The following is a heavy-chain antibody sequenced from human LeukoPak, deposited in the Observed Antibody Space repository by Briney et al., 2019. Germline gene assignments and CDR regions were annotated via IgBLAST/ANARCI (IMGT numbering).Heavy chain of an antibody. CDR2: IYYSGST. CDR3: AGDVYFDFWSGGAFDI. J-gene: IGHJ3*02. Sequence: PSEILSLTCTVSGGSISSYYWSWIRQPPGKGLEWIGYIYYSGSTNYNPSLESRVTISVDTSKNQFSLKLSSVTAADTAVYYCAGDVYFDFWSGGAFDIWGQGTMVTVSS. D-gene: IGHD3-3*01. V-gene: IGHV4-59*12. CDR1: GGSISSYY.